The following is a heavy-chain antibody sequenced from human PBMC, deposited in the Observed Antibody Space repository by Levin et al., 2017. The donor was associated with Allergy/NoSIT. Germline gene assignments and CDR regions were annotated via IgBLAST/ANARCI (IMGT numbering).Heavy chain of an antibody. J-gene: IGHJ6*02. V-gene: IGHV3-30*03. CDR3: ARDKGAATFSGNGMDV. CDR2: ISYDGSNK. D-gene: IGHD2/OR15-2a*01. Sequence: GGSLRLSCAASGFTFSSYGMHWVRQAPGKGLEWVAVISYDGSNKYYADSVKGRFTISRDNAKNSLYLQMNSLRAEDTAVYYCARDKGAATFSGNGMDVWGQGTTVTVSS. CDR1: GFTFSSYG.